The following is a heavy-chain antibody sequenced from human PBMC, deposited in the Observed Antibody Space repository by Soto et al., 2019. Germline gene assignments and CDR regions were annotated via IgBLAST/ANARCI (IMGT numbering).Heavy chain of an antibody. D-gene: IGHD6-13*01. CDR2: IIPIFGTA. CDR1: GGTFSSYA. J-gene: IGHJ6*02. CDR3: ARDLYSSSWEVYYYYGMDV. Sequence: SVKVSCKASGGTFSSYAISWLRQAPGQGLEWMGGIIPIFGTANYAQKFQGRVTITADKSTSTAYMELSSLRSEDTAVYYCARDLYSSSWEVYYYYGMDVWGQGTTVTVSS. V-gene: IGHV1-69*06.